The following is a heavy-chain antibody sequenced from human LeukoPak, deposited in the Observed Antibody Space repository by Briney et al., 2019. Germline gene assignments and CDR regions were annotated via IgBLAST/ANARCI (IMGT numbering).Heavy chain of an antibody. J-gene: IGHJ4*02. CDR3: TTGALVDYGDF. V-gene: IGHV3-15*01. Sequence: GGSLRLSCTASGFTFGDYGMSWFRQAPGKGLEWVGRIKSKTDGGTTDYAAPVKGRFTISRDDSKNTLYLQMNSLKTEDTAVYYCTTGALVDYGDFWGQGTLVTVSS. CDR2: IKSKTDGGTT. CDR1: GFTFGDYG.